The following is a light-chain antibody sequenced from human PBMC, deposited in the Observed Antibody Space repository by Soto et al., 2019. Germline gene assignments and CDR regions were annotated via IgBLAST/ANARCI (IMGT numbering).Light chain of an antibody. Sequence: QSVLTQPASVSGSPGQSITISCTGTSSDIGGYRYVSWYQQHPGKAPKLMIHEVSNRPSGVSSRFSGSKSGNTASLTIFGLQAEDEADYYCSSYASTNTLIFGGGTTLTVL. V-gene: IGLV2-14*03. J-gene: IGLJ2*01. CDR3: SSYASTNTLI. CDR2: EVS. CDR1: SSDIGGYRY.